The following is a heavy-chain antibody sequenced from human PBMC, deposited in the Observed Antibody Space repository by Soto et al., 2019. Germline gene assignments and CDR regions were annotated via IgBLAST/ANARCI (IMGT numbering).Heavy chain of an antibody. CDR3: ARVPSYSTLDY. J-gene: IGHJ4*02. CDR1: GYTFTSNG. CDR2: ISAYNGDT. D-gene: IGHD2-21*01. Sequence: GASVKVSCKASGYTFTSNGVSWVRQAPGQGLEWMGWISAYNGDTKYSQKFQGRVTMTTDTSTSTAYMELRSLRFDDTAVYYCARVPSYSTLDYWGQGTLVTVS. V-gene: IGHV1-18*04.